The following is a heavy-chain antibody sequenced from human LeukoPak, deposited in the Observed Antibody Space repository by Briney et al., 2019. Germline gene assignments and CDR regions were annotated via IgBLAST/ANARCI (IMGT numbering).Heavy chain of an antibody. Sequence: PGGSLRLSCAASGFTFRNHWMHWVRQTPGKGLVWVSRISSDGSSTTYADSVKGRFTISRDNAKNTLYLQMNNLRAEDTAMYYCARDQRVTGRPDIDYWGQGTLVIAS. CDR3: ARDQRVTGRPDIDY. CDR1: GFTFRNHW. D-gene: IGHD6-6*01. V-gene: IGHV3-74*03. J-gene: IGHJ4*02. CDR2: ISSDGSST.